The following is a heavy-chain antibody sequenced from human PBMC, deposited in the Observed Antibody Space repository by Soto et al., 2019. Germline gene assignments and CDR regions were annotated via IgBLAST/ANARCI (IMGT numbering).Heavy chain of an antibody. J-gene: IGHJ4*02. CDR2: IYYSGST. D-gene: IGHD3-10*01. CDR1: GASISSHY. CDR3: VSRQYFGSENFIDC. Sequence: LSLTCTVSGASISSHYWSWIRQPPEKGLEFIGYIYYSGSTSYNPSLKSRVTISIDTSKNHFSLKLSSVTAAATAVYYCVSRQYFGSENFIDCWGQGTLVTVSS. V-gene: IGHV4-59*11.